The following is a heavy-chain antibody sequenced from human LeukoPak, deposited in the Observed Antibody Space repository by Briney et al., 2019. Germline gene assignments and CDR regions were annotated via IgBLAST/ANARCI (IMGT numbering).Heavy chain of an antibody. Sequence: GGSLRLSCAASGFTLSSYSMNWVRQAPGKGLEWVSFISTSSSYIHYADSVKGRFTISRDNAKNSLYLQMNSLRAEDTAVYYCARTSDTSGRLYWYFDLWGRGTLVTVSS. CDR2: ISTSSSYI. CDR1: GFTLSSYS. V-gene: IGHV3-21*01. D-gene: IGHD3-22*01. CDR3: ARTSDTSGRLYWYFDL. J-gene: IGHJ2*01.